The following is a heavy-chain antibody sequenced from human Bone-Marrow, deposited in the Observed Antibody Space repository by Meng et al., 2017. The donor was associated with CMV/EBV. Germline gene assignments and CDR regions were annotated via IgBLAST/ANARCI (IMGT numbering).Heavy chain of an antibody. CDR1: GFPFSNAW. V-gene: IGHV3-23*01. Sequence: CAVSGFPFSNAWMNWVRQVPGKGLEWVSAISGSGGSTYYADSVKGRFTISRDNPKSTLYLQMSSLRAEDTAVYYCASQLWFGELLSDYWGQGTLVTVSS. CDR2: ISGSGGST. J-gene: IGHJ4*02. D-gene: IGHD3-10*01. CDR3: ASQLWFGELLSDY.